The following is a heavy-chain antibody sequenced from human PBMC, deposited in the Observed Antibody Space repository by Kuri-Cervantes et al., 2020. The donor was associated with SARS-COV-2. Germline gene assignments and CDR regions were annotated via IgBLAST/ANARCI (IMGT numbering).Heavy chain of an antibody. V-gene: IGHV1-18*01. CDR3: AKDQGDSYGISYFDY. D-gene: IGHD5-18*01. CDR2: ISAYNGNT. J-gene: IGHJ4*02. CDR1: VYTFTSYG. Sequence: AAVKVSCKASVYTFTSYGISWVRQAPGQGLEWMGWISAYNGNTNYAQKLQGRVTMTTDTSTSTAYMELRSLRSDDTAVYYCAKDQGDSYGISYFDYWGQGTLVTVSS.